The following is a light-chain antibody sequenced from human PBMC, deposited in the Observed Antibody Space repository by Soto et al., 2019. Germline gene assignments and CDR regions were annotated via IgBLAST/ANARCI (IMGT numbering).Light chain of an antibody. Sequence: DIQMTQSPSTLSASLGDRVTITCRASQTVNAWLAWYQHKPGKAPKPLIYDASSFESGAPARFSGSGSGTEFILTISSLQPDDDGNYYCQQYNTHSGTFGQGTKVE. CDR1: QTVNAW. J-gene: IGKJ1*01. CDR2: DAS. CDR3: QQYNTHSGT. V-gene: IGKV1-5*01.